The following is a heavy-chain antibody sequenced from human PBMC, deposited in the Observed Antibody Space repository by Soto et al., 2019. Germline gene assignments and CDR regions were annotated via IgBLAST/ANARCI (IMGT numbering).Heavy chain of an antibody. Sequence: GSLRLAGSASGFTFSSYWMSWVRQAPGKGLEWVANIKQDGSEKYYVDSVKGRFTISRDNAKNSLYLQMNSLRAEDTAVYYCARVDSSSWYSKPNWFDPWGQGTLVTVYS. D-gene: IGHD6-13*01. CDR2: IKQDGSEK. J-gene: IGHJ5*02. CDR3: ARVDSSSWYSKPNWFDP. CDR1: GFTFSSYW. V-gene: IGHV3-7*03.